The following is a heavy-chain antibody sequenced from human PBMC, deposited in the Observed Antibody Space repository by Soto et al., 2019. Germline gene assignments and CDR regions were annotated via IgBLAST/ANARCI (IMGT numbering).Heavy chain of an antibody. V-gene: IGHV3-23*01. D-gene: IGHD2-15*01. CDR2: ISGGGGRT. CDR1: GFTFSNYA. J-gene: IGHJ4*02. CDR3: AKSLGDIVVVVAATPLWY. Sequence: DVQLLESGGDLVQPGGSLRLSCTASGFTFSNYAMSWVRQAPGKGLEWVSGISGGGGRTFSADSVKGRFTISRDKPKNTLYLERNSLRAEDTAVYYCAKSLGDIVVVVAATPLWYWGQGTLVTVSS.